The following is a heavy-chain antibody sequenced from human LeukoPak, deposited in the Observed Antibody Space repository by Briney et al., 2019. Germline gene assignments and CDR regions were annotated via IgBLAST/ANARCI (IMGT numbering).Heavy chain of an antibody. CDR2: IYFSGST. CDR3: AGGGATGFYYYGMDV. Sequence: SETLSLTCTVSGGSISSYYWSWIRQPPGKGLEWIGYIYFSGSTNYNPSLRSRVTISLDTSKNQFSLKLSSVTAADTAVYYCAGGGATGFYYYGMDVWGQGTTVTVSS. CDR1: GGSISSYY. D-gene: IGHD3-10*01. J-gene: IGHJ6*02. V-gene: IGHV4-59*01.